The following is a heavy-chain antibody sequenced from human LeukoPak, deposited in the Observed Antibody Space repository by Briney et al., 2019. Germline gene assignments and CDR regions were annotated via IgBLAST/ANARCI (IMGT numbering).Heavy chain of an antibody. J-gene: IGHJ4*02. V-gene: IGHV3-7*04. CDR3: ARAVGNSGSDY. CDR1: RFTFSSYW. CDR2: IKQDGSEK. D-gene: IGHD4-23*01. Sequence: GGSLRLSCAASRFTFSSYWMCWVRQAPGKGLEWVANIKQDGSEKYYVDSVRGRFTISRDNAKNSLYLQMNSLKAEDTAVYYCARAVGNSGSDYWGQGTLVTVSS.